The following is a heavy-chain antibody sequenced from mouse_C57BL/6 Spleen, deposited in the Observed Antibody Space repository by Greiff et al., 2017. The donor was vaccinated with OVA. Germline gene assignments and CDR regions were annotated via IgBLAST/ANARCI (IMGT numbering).Heavy chain of an antibody. D-gene: IGHD4-1*01. Sequence: VQLQQPGAELVKPGASVKMSCKASGYTFTSYWITWVKQRPGQGLEWIGDIYPGSGSTNYNEKFKSKATLTVDTSSSTAYMQLSSLTSEDSAVYYCARRRVGLVYFDYWGQGTTLTVSS. CDR3: ARRRVGLVYFDY. V-gene: IGHV1-55*01. CDR1: GYTFTSYW. J-gene: IGHJ2*01. CDR2: IYPGSGST.